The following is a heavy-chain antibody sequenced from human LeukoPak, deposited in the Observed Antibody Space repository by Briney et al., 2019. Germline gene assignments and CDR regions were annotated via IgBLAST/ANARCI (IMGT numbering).Heavy chain of an antibody. Sequence: SETLSLTCTVSGGSISSYYWSWIRQPPGKGLEWIGYICYSGSTNYNPSLKSRVTISVDTSKNQFSLKLSSVTAADTAVYYCAGGNVDTAMVYNWGQGTLVTVSS. D-gene: IGHD5-18*01. CDR2: ICYSGST. J-gene: IGHJ4*02. CDR3: AGGNVDTAMVYN. V-gene: IGHV4-59*08. CDR1: GGSISSYY.